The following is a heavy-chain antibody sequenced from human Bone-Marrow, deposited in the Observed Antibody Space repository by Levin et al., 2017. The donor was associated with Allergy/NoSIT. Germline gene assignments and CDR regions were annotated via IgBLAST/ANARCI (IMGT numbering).Heavy chain of an antibody. CDR2: IKNDGSET. CDR1: GFTFNNYW. Sequence: RASVKVSCAAFGFTFNNYWMRWVRQTPGKGLESVANIKNDGSETYYVDSVKGRFTISRDNAKNSLHLQMNSLRAEDTAVYYCATAVRGIPFDYWGQGTLVTVSS. V-gene: IGHV3-7*01. CDR3: ATAVRGIPFDY. J-gene: IGHJ4*02. D-gene: IGHD2-21*01.